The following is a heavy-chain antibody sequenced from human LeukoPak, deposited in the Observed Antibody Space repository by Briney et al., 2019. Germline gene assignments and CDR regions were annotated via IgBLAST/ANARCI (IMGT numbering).Heavy chain of an antibody. CDR1: GFTFSSYS. J-gene: IGHJ3*02. CDR3: VRDGETLI. CDR2: ISSSSSTI. D-gene: IGHD3-10*01. Sequence: GGSLRLSCAASGFTFSSYSMNWVRQAPGKGLEWVSYISSSSSTIYCADSVKGRFTVSRDNAKNSLYLQMNSLRAEDTAVYFCVRDGETLIWGQGTMVTVSS. V-gene: IGHV3-48*01.